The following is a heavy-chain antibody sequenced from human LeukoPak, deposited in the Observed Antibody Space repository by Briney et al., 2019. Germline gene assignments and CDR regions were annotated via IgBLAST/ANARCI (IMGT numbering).Heavy chain of an antibody. CDR3: ARALSSSWTHPYNWFDP. CDR1: GGSFSGYY. D-gene: IGHD6-13*01. Sequence: SETLSLTCAVYGGSFSGYYWSWIRQPPGKGLEWIGEINHSGSTNYNPSLKSRVTISVDTSKNQFSLKLSSVTAADTAVYYCARALSSSWTHPYNWFDPWGQGTLVTVSS. J-gene: IGHJ5*02. V-gene: IGHV4-34*01. CDR2: INHSGST.